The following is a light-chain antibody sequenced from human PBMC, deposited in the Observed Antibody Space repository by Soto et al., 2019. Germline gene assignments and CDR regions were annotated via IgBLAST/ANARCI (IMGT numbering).Light chain of an antibody. CDR2: DAS. Sequence: IQMTQSPSTLSASIGDRVTITCRASQSLNNYLAWYQQKPGKAPNLLIYDASTLERGVPSRFSGTGSGTEFTLAINSLQSDDFATYYCQQYHRSSITFGQGTRLDIK. J-gene: IGKJ5*01. CDR1: QSLNNY. V-gene: IGKV1-5*01. CDR3: QQYHRSSIT.